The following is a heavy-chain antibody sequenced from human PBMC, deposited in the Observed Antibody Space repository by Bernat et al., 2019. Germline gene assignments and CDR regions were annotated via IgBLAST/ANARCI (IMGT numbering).Heavy chain of an antibody. V-gene: IGHV3-21*05. CDR2: ISSSSSYI. Sequence: EVQLVESGGGLVKPGGSLRLSCAASGFTFSSYSMNWLRQAPGKGLEWVSYISSSSSYIYYADSVEGRVTSSRDNAKNSLYLQMNSLRAEETAVYYCARDYGDYYFDYWGQGTLVTVSS. CDR3: ARDYGDYYFDY. CDR1: GFTFSSYS. J-gene: IGHJ4*02. D-gene: IGHD4-17*01.